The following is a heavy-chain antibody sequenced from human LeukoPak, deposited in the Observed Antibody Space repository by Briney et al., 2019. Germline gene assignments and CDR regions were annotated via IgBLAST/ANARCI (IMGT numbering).Heavy chain of an antibody. CDR3: ARGPPTIFGVVIIPAGFDY. CDR1: GYAFTGYY. J-gene: IGHJ4*02. Sequence: ASVKVSCKASGYAFTGYYMHWVRQAPGQGLEWMGWINPNSGGTNYAQKFQGRVTMTRDTSISTAYMELSRLRSDDTAVYYCARGPPTIFGVVIIPAGFDYWGQGTLVTVSS. D-gene: IGHD3-3*01. V-gene: IGHV1-2*02. CDR2: INPNSGGT.